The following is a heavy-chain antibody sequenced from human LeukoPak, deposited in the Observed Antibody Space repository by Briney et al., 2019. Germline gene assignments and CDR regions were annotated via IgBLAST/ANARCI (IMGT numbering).Heavy chain of an antibody. V-gene: IGHV3-33*01. J-gene: IGHJ6*02. CDR2: IWYDGSNK. CDR3: ARARIVGNDYYYYGTDV. Sequence: GRSLSLSCAASGFTFSSYGMHWVRQAPGKGLEWVAVIWYDGSNKYYADSVKGRFTISRDNSKNTLYLQMNSLRAEDTAVYYCARARIVGNDYYYYGTDVWGQGTTVTVSS. D-gene: IGHD3-22*01. CDR1: GFTFSSYG.